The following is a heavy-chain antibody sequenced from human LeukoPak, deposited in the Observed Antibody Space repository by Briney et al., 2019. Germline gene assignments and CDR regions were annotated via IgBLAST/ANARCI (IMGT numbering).Heavy chain of an antibody. D-gene: IGHD6-19*01. CDR3: TSSIYSSGDY. J-gene: IGHJ4*02. V-gene: IGHV3-73*01. Sequence: GSLRLSCAASGFTFSSYSMNWVRQASGKGLEWVGRIRNKANNYATAYAASVKGRFTISRDDSKNTAYLQMNSLKTEDTAVYYCTSSIYSSGDYWGQGTLVTVSS. CDR2: IRNKANNYAT. CDR1: GFTFSSYS.